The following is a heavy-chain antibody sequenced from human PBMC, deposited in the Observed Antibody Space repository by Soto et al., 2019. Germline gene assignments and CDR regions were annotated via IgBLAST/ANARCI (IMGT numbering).Heavy chain of an antibody. CDR2: IFTRDYET. V-gene: IGHV5-51*01. CDR3: ARGYFETRHGYDL. Sequence: PGESLKISCKGPGHLFNNHWIGWVRQTPGKGLEWMGLIFTRDYETKTSPSFQGHVSFSVDKSINTVYLQLTSLKTTDTGIYFCARGYFETRHGYDLWGQGTLVTVSS. D-gene: IGHD3-9*01. J-gene: IGHJ5*02. CDR1: GHLFNNHW.